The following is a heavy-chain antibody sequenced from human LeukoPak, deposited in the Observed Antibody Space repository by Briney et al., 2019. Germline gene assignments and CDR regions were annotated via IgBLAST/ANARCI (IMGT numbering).Heavy chain of an antibody. CDR1: GFTVSINY. V-gene: IGHV3-66*01. Sequence: GGSLRLSCAASGFTVSINYMSWVRQAPGKGLEWVSVIYSGGSTYYADSVKGRFTISRDNSKNTLYLQMNSLRAEDTAVYYCARVGTREIYGMDVWGQGTTVTVSS. D-gene: IGHD1-1*01. CDR2: IYSGGST. J-gene: IGHJ6*02. CDR3: ARVGTREIYGMDV.